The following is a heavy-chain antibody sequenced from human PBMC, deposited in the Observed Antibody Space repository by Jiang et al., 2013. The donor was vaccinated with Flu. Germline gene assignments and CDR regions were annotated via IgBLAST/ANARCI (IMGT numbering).Heavy chain of an antibody. CDR1: GFSFDGYA. CDR3: AKAYPPSTIAARNFDD. V-gene: IGHV3-9*01. D-gene: IGHD6-6*01. J-gene: IGHJ4*02. Sequence: QLLESGGGLVQPGRSLRLSCVGSGFSFDGYAMHWVRQAPGKGLEWVSGISWSGGSVAYADSVKGRFTISRDNAKNSLYLQMNSLRAEDTALYYCAKAYPPSTIAARNFDDWGQGTLVTVSS. CDR2: ISWSGGSV.